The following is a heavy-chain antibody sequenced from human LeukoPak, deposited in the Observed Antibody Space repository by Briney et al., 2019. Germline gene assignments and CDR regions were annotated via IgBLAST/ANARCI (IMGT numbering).Heavy chain of an antibody. V-gene: IGHV3-74*01. J-gene: IGHJ4*02. Sequence: AGGSLRLSCAASGFTFSIYWMHWVRQVPGKGLVWVSRINSDGSGTIDADSVKGRFTVSRDNSKNTLYLQMNSLRAEDTAVYYCARRAGAYSHPYDYWGQGTLVTVSS. CDR2: INSDGSGT. D-gene: IGHD4/OR15-4a*01. CDR3: ARRAGAYSHPYDY. CDR1: GFTFSIYW.